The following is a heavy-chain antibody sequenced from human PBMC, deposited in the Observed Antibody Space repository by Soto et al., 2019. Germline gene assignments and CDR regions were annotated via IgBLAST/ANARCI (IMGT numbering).Heavy chain of an antibody. CDR1: GFTFSSYS. J-gene: IGHJ6*02. D-gene: IGHD3-9*01. CDR3: ARDGADYDILTGYYDYYYHGMDV. V-gene: IGHV3-21*01. Sequence: LRLSCAASGFTFSSYSMNWVRQAPGKGLEWVSSISSSSSYIYYADSVKGRFTISRDNAKNSLYLQMNSLRAEDTAVYYCARDGADYDILTGYYDYYYHGMDVWGQGTTVTVSS. CDR2: ISSSSSYI.